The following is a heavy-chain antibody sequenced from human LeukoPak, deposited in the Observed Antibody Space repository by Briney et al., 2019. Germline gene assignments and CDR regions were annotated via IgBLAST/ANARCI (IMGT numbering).Heavy chain of an antibody. CDR1: GFTFSSYS. V-gene: IGHV3-21*04. J-gene: IGHJ5*02. CDR3: ARIRTSYGSGRYPGWSDP. Sequence: PGGSLRLSCAGSGFTFSSYSMNWVRQAPGKGLEWVSSISTSSSYIYYADSVKGRFTISRDNAKNSLCLQINSLRAEDMAVYYCARIRTSYGSGRYPGWSDPWGQRTLVTVSS. CDR2: ISTSSSYI. D-gene: IGHD3-10*01.